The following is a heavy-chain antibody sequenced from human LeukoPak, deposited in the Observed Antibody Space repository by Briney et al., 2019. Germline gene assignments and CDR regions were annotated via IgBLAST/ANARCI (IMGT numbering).Heavy chain of an antibody. CDR3: AREVYGVYYFDY. CDR2: ISSGSSFI. V-gene: IGHV3-21*01. Sequence: PGGSLRLSCAASGFTFSTYTMNWVRQAPGKGLEWVSSISSGSSFISYADSVKGRFTISRDNAKNSLYLQMNSLRAEDTAVYYTAREVYGVYYFDYWGQGTLVTVSS. CDR1: GFTFSTYT. J-gene: IGHJ4*02. D-gene: IGHD4-17*01.